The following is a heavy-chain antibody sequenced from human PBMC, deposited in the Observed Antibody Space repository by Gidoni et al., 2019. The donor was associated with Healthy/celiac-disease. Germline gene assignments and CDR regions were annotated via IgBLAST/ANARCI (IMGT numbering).Heavy chain of an antibody. Sequence: QVQLVESGGGVVQPGRSLRLSCAASGFTFISYGMHWVRQAPGKGLEWVAVIWYDGSNKYYADSVKGRFTISRDNSKNTLYLQMNSLRAEDTAVYYCARDIRVLLWFGDSGGAFDIWGQGTMVTVSS. CDR3: ARDIRVLLWFGDSGGAFDI. J-gene: IGHJ3*02. CDR2: IWYDGSNK. D-gene: IGHD3-10*01. CDR1: GFTFISYG. V-gene: IGHV3-33*01.